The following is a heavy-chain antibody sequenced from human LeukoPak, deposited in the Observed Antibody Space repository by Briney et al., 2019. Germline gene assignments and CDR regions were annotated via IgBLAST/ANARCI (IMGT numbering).Heavy chain of an antibody. CDR2: ISSGSTYI. Sequence: GGSLRLSCAASGFTFSSYSMNWVRQAPGKGLEWVSSISSGSTYIYYADSVKGRFTISRDNSKNTLYLQMNSLRAEDTAVYYCARGRNTGRQFYFDYWGQGTLVTVAS. D-gene: IGHD5-18*01. V-gene: IGHV3-21*04. J-gene: IGHJ4*02. CDR1: GFTFSSYS. CDR3: ARGRNTGRQFYFDY.